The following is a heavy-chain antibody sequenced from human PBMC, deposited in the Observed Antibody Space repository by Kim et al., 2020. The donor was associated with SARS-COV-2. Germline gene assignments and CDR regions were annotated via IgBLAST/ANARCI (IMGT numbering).Heavy chain of an antibody. J-gene: IGHJ1*01. V-gene: IGHV1-69*04. Sequence: SVKVSCKASGGTFSSYAISWVRQAPGQGLEWMGRIIPILGIANYAQKFQGRITITADKSTSTAYMELSSLRSEDTAVYYCARDPEVKYSSGWNKYFQHWGQGTLVTVSS. CDR1: GGTFSSYA. CDR2: IIPILGIA. CDR3: ARDPEVKYSSGWNKYFQH. D-gene: IGHD6-19*01.